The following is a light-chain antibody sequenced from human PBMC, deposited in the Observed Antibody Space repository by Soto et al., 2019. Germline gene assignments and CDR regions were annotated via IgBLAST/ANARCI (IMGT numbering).Light chain of an antibody. CDR3: QQYGDSPLT. CDR2: GAS. V-gene: IGKV3-20*01. J-gene: IGKJ3*01. CDR1: QNVYINS. Sequence: EVVLTQSPGTLSLSPGERATLSCRASQNVYINSLAWYQQKPGQTTRLLIYGASTRAAAIPDRFSGSGSGADFALSIDGLEPADFAIYYGQQYGDSPLTFGPGTSAD.